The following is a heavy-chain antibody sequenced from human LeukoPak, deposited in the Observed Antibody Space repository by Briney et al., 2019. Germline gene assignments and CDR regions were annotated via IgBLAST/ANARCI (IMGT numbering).Heavy chain of an antibody. D-gene: IGHD6-19*01. CDR2: INHSGST. CDR3: ARGSAAGTSSYNWFDP. CDR1: GGSLSGYY. Sequence: PSETLSLTCAVYGGSLSGYYWSWIRQPPGKGLEWIGEINHSGSTNYNPSLKSRVTISVDTSKNQFSLKLSSVTAADTAVYYCARGSAAGTSSYNWFDPWGQGTLVTVSS. J-gene: IGHJ5*02. V-gene: IGHV4-34*01.